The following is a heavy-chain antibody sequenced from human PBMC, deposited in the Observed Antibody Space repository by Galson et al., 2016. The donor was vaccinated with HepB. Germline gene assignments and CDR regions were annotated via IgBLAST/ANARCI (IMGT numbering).Heavy chain of an antibody. V-gene: IGHV3-43*01. CDR2: VSWNGGTT. D-gene: IGHD5-18*01. Sequence: SLRLSCAASGFTFNDYTMHWVRQAPGKGLEWVSLVSWNGGTTFYADSVKGRFTISRDNSKNSLYLYMSSLSTEDTALYYCAKGKGYSYDDAFDMWGQGTMVTVSS. CDR1: GFTFNDYT. J-gene: IGHJ3*02. CDR3: AKGKGYSYDDAFDM.